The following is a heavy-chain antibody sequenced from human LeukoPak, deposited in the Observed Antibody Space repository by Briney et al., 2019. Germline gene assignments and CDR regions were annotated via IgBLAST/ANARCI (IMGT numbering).Heavy chain of an antibody. D-gene: IGHD5-18*01. CDR3: ARDGPTAYFDY. CDR1: GFNFGEFW. J-gene: IGHJ4*02. V-gene: IGHV3-7*01. CDR2: IKEDGSES. Sequence: GGSLRLSCAASGFNFGEFWMAWVRQTPGMGLEWVADIKEDGSESFYVDSVKGRFTISRDNAKNSLSLQMNSLRADDTAVYYCARDGPTAYFDYWGQGILVTVSS.